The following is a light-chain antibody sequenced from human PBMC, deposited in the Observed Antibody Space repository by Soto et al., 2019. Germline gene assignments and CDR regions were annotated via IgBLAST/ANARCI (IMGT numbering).Light chain of an antibody. J-gene: IGLJ3*02. CDR2: RNS. Sequence: QSVLTQPPSASGTPGQWITISCSGSSSNIGTNYVYWYQQLPGTAPRLLIYRNSQRPSGVPDRFSGSKSDTSASLAISGLRSEDEADYYCATWDDSLSGWVFGGGTKVTVL. CDR1: SSNIGTNY. V-gene: IGLV1-47*01. CDR3: ATWDDSLSGWV.